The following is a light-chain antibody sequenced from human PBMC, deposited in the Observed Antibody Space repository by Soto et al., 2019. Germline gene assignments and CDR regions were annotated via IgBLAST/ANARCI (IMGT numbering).Light chain of an antibody. CDR3: MQALQTPT. CDR2: LGS. J-gene: IGKJ4*01. V-gene: IGKV2-28*01. Sequence: DIVMTQSPLSLPVTPGEPASISCRSSQNLLHSNGYNYLDWYLQKPGQSPQLLIYLGSNRASGVPDRFSGSGSGTDFTLKLSRVEAEDVGVYYCMQALQTPTFGGGTKVEIK. CDR1: QNLLHSNGYNY.